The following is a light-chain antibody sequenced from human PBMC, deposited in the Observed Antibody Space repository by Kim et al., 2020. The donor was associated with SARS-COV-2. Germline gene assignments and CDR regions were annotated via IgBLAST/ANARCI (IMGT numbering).Light chain of an antibody. CDR3: QQFKSFPPT. CDR1: QGIGTS. V-gene: IGKV1-13*02. CDR2: GTS. J-gene: IGKJ1*01. Sequence: AIQLAQSPSSLSASVGDRVTITCRASQGIGTSLAWYRQRPGKAPQLLMEGTSTLESGVPSGFTGSGSGTDFILTISSLQPEDFATYYCQQFKSFPPTFGQGTKVDIQ.